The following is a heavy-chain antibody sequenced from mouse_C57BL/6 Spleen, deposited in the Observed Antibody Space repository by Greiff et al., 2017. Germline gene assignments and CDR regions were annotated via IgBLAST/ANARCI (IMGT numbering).Heavy chain of an antibody. CDR1: GYTFTSYW. CDR2: IDSADSET. Sequence: QVQLKQPGAELVRPGSSVKLSCKASGYTFTSYWMHWVEQRPIQGLEWIGNIDSADSETHYTQKFKDKATLTVDTSSSTAYMQLSSLTSEDSAVYYCSTLFFAYWGQGTLVTVSA. V-gene: IGHV1-52*01. CDR3: STLFFAY. J-gene: IGHJ3*01.